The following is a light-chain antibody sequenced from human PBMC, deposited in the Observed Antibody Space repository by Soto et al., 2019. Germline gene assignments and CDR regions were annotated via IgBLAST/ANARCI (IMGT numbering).Light chain of an antibody. CDR2: DAS. CDR3: QQRSNWPVT. CDR1: QGVSPY. V-gene: IGKV3-11*01. Sequence: EIVLTQSPATLSLSPGERATLSARASQGVSPYLAWYQQKPGQAPRLLIYDASSRATGIPARFSGSGSGTEFTLTISSLEPEDFAVYYCQQRSNWPVTFGQGTRVEIK. J-gene: IGKJ1*01.